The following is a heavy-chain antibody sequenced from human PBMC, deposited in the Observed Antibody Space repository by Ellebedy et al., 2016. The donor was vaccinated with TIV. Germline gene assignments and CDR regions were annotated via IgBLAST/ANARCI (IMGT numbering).Heavy chain of an antibody. CDR1: GFTFSSYA. CDR2: ISGTGTTT. Sequence: GGCLRLSXAASGFTFSSYALSWFRQAPGKGLEWVSTISGTGTTTYYADSVKGRFTISRDNAKNSLYLQMNSLRAEDTAVYYCARDLKYYYDSSGPGADYWGQGTLVTVSS. J-gene: IGHJ4*02. CDR3: ARDLKYYYDSSGPGADY. V-gene: IGHV3-11*01. D-gene: IGHD3-22*01.